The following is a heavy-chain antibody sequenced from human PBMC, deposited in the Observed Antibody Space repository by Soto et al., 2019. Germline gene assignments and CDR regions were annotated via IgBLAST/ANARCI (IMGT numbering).Heavy chain of an antibody. Sequence: GGSLRLSCAASGFTFSSYWMSWVRQAPGKGLEWVANIKQDGSEKYYVDSVKGRFTISRDNAKNSLYLQMNSLRAEDTAVYYCAREGDGYNPDAFDIWGQGTMVTVSS. CDR2: IKQDGSEK. CDR3: AREGDGYNPDAFDI. CDR1: GFTFSSYW. J-gene: IGHJ3*02. D-gene: IGHD5-12*01. V-gene: IGHV3-7*01.